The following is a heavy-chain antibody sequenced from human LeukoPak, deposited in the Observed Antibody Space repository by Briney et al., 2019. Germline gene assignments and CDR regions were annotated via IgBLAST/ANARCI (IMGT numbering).Heavy chain of an antibody. D-gene: IGHD6-19*01. V-gene: IGHV6-1*01. J-gene: IGHJ6*02. CDR3: ARQYSSGWYHYYGMDD. Sequence: SQTLSLTCVISGDSVSSNSAAWNWIRQSPSRGLEWLGRTYYRSKWINDYAVSVKSRITINPDTSKNQFSLQLNSVTPEDTAVYYCARQYSSGWYHYYGMDDWGQGTTVTVSS. CDR1: GDSVSSNSAA. CDR2: TYYRSKWIN.